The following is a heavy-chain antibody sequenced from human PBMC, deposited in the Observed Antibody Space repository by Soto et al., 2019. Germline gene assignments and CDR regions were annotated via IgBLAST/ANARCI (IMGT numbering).Heavy chain of an antibody. J-gene: IGHJ4*02. CDR3: ARDDSGFSGSHYIDYFNY. CDR2: IIPLLDTT. Sequence: SVKVACKTSGGTFSNDISTWVRQAPGQGLEWMGRIIPLLDTTNYAQKFQGRVTFTRDTSAGTVYMQLSSLTSEDTAVYYCARDDSGFSGSHYIDYFNYWGQGALVTVSS. V-gene: IGHV1-69*08. D-gene: IGHD1-26*01. CDR1: GGTFSNDI.